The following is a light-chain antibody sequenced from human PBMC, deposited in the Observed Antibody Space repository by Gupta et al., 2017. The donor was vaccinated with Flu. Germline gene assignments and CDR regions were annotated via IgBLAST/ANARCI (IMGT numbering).Light chain of an antibody. CDR1: QHINSW. CDR2: AAS. V-gene: IGKV1-12*01. CDR3: LQANSFPLT. J-gene: IGKJ4*01. Sequence: ASVGDRVSITCRASQHINSWLAWYQQKPGKAPKLLIYAASTLESGVPSRFSGTGYGTDFTLTISRLQPEDFATYFCLQANSFPLTFGGGTK.